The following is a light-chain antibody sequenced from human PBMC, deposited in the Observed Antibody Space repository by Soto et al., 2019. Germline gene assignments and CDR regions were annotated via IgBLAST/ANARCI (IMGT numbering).Light chain of an antibody. J-gene: IGKJ5*01. CDR1: QSLLHRNGNNY. Sequence: DIVMTQSPLSLPVTPGEPASISCRSSQSLLHRNGNNYLDWYLQKPGQSPQLLIYLGSNRASVVLDRFSNTLSDAEVTQKIRREEADDVGDHFCMQALQTPVTFGQGTRLEIK. CDR2: LGS. CDR3: MQALQTPVT. V-gene: IGKV2-28*01.